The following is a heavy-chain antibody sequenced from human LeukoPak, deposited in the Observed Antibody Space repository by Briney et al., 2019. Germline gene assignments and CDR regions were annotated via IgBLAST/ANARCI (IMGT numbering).Heavy chain of an antibody. CDR3: ARAVLWGYCSSTSCYNWFDP. CDR1: GGSFSGYY. V-gene: IGHV4-34*01. CDR2: INHSGST. J-gene: IGHJ5*02. D-gene: IGHD2-2*01. Sequence: SDTLSLTCAVYGGSFSGYYWSWIRQPPGKGLEWIGEINHSGSTNYNPSLKSRVTISVDTSKNQFSLKLSSVTAADTAVYYCARAVLWGYCSSTSCYNWFDPWGQGTLVTVSS.